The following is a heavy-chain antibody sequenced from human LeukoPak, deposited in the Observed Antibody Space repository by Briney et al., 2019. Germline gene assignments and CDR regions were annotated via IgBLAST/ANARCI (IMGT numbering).Heavy chain of an antibody. D-gene: IGHD3-22*01. J-gene: IGHJ4*02. V-gene: IGHV4-61*02. Sequence: PSETLSLTCTVSGGSISSSSYYWSWIRQPAGKGLEWIGRIYTSGSTNYNPSLKSRVTISVDTSKNQFSLKLSSVTAADTAVYYCAREGMIVSQIDYWGQGTLVTVSS. CDR2: IYTSGST. CDR3: AREGMIVSQIDY. CDR1: GGSISSSSYY.